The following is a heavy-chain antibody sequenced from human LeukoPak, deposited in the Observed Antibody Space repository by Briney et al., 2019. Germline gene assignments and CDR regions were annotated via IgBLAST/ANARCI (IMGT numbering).Heavy chain of an antibody. D-gene: IGHD5-18*01. CDR3: ASYGTAAFDY. V-gene: IGHV3-9*01. CDR2: ISWNSGSI. CDR1: GFTFDDYA. J-gene: IGHJ4*02. Sequence: GRSLRLSCAASGFTFDDYAMHWVRQAPGKGLEWVSGISWNSGSIGYADSVKGRLTISRDNAKNSLYLQMNSLRAEDTALYYCASYGTAAFDYWGQGTLVTVSS.